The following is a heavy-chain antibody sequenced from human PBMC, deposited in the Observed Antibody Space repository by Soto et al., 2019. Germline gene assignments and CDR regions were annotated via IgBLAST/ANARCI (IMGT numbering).Heavy chain of an antibody. D-gene: IGHD3-22*01. CDR2: VYYSGTT. CDR1: GASINNNDYY. V-gene: IGHV4-30-4*01. J-gene: IGHJ2*01. Sequence: SETLSLTCTVSGASINNNDYYWSWIRQTPGKELEWIGYVYYSGTTDYIPSLKSRLSMSIDKSQNQFTLKLNSVTAAYTATYYCARMSYFSDNWYFDTWGRGSLVT. CDR3: ARMSYFSDNWYFDT.